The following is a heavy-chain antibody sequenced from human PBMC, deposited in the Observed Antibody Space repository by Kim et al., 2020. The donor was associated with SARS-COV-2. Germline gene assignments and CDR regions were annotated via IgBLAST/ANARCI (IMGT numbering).Heavy chain of an antibody. CDR1: GGSFSGYY. D-gene: IGHD6-19*01. CDR2: INHSGST. J-gene: IGHJ4*02. CDR3: ARVLYSSGWYVGYYFDY. V-gene: IGHV4-34*01. Sequence: SETLSLTCAVYGGSFSGYYWSWIRQPPGKGLEWIGEINHSGSTNYNPSLKSRVTISVDTSKNQFSLKLSSVTAADTAVYYCARVLYSSGWYVGYYFDYWGQGTLVTVSS.